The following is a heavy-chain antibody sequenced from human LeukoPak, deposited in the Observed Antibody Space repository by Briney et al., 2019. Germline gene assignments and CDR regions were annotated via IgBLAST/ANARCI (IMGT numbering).Heavy chain of an antibody. J-gene: IGHJ4*02. D-gene: IGHD5-12*01. CDR2: IYYSGST. V-gene: IGHV4-39*01. CDR1: GGSISSSSCY. Sequence: SETLSLTCTVSGGSISSSSCYWGWIRQPPGKGLEWIGSIYYSGSTYYNPSLKSRVTISVDTSKNQFSLKLSSVTAADTAVYYCARRDSGYDQYYFDYWGQGTLVTVSS. CDR3: ARRDSGYDQYYFDY.